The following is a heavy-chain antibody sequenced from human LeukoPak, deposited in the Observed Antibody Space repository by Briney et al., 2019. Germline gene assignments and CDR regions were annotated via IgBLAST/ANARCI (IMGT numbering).Heavy chain of an antibody. V-gene: IGHV4-31*03. CDR3: ARVGYNSPGAFDI. J-gene: IGHJ3*02. CDR2: IYYSGST. D-gene: IGHD5-24*01. CDR1: GGSISSGGYY. Sequence: PSQTLSLTCTVSGGSISSGGYYWSWIRQHPGKGLEWIGYIYYSGSTYYNPSLKSRVTISVDTSKNQFSLKLSSVTAADTAVYYCARVGYNSPGAFDIWGQGTMVTVSS.